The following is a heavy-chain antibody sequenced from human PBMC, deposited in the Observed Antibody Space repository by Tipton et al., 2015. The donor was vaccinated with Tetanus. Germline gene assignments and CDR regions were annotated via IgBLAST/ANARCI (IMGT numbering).Heavy chain of an antibody. CDR2: ISGSGGST. V-gene: IGHV3-23*01. D-gene: IGHD3-3*01. J-gene: IGHJ6*02. Sequence: SLRLSCAASGFTFSSYAMSWVRQAPGKVLEWVSAISGSGGSTYYADSVKGRFTISRSNSKNTLYLQRNSLRAEDTAVYYCAKRGRHCYDVWSGRGGVGLEYYDNGMDVWGQGAGVTVSS. CDR1: GFTFSSYA. CDR3: AKRGRHCYDVWSGRGGVGLEYYDNGMDV.